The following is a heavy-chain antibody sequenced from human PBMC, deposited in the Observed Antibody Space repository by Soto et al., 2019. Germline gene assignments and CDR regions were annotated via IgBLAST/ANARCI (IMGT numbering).Heavy chain of an antibody. J-gene: IGHJ4*02. CDR3: AKEKNGDFWSGYNPADYFDY. CDR2: ISVSGGST. Sequence: GGSLRLSGAASGFTFSSYAMSWVRQAPGKGLEWVSAISVSGGSTYYADSVKGRFTISRDNSKNTLYLQMNSLRAEDTAVYYCAKEKNGDFWSGYNPADYFDYWGQGTLVTVSS. D-gene: IGHD3-3*01. CDR1: GFTFSSYA. V-gene: IGHV3-23*01.